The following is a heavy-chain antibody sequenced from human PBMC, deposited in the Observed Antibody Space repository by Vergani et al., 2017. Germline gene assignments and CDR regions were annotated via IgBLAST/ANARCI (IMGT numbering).Heavy chain of an antibody. D-gene: IGHD2-2*02. CDR2: IRSKNDGGTA. V-gene: IGHV3-15*01. J-gene: IGHJ4*02. CDR1: GITFKNAW. Sequence: EVQVVESGGGLIKPGGSLRLSCVVPGITFKNAWINWVRQAPGKGLEWIGRIRSKNDGGTADYAAPLKGRFTISRDDSKDSAFLLVNNLKTEDTAVYFCYTDYRDYWGQGTLVTVSS. CDR3: YTDYRDY.